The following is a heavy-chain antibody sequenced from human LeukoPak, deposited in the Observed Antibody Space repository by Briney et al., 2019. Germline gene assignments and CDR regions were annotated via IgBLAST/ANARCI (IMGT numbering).Heavy chain of an antibody. D-gene: IGHD4-17*01. CDR3: AKDQDYGDYASVFDY. CDR1: GFTFSSYA. CDR2: ISGSGGST. V-gene: IGHV3-23*01. Sequence: GGSLRLSCAASGFTFSSYAMSWVRQAPGKGLEWVSAISGSGGSTYYADSVKGRFTISRDNSKNTLYLQMNSLRAEDTAVYYCAKDQDYGDYASVFDYWGQGTLVTVSS. J-gene: IGHJ4*02.